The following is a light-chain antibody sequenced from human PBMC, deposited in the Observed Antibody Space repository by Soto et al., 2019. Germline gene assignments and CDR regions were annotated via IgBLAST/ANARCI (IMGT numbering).Light chain of an antibody. CDR1: QGISSY. CDR2: AAS. V-gene: IGKV1-9*01. J-gene: IGKJ5*01. CDR3: QQLGSYPIT. Sequence: HLTQSPSSLSASVGDRVTITCRASQGISSYFAWYQRQPGKAPKLLIYAASTLQTGVPSRFSGSGSGTDFTLTISSLQPEDFATYYRQQLGSYPITFGQGTRLEIK.